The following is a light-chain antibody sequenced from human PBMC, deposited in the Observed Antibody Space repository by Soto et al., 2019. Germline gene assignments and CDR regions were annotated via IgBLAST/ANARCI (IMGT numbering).Light chain of an antibody. J-gene: IGKJ1*01. CDR1: QSVTSN. V-gene: IGKV3-15*01. CDR2: SSS. CDR3: QQYNNWPRT. Sequence: IVMTQSPATLSVSPGDSVTLSCRASQSVTSNLAWYQHKPGQAPRLLIYSSSTRAAGIPARFGGSGSGTEFTFSISSLQSEDFAVYYCQQYNNWPRTFGQGTKVEIK.